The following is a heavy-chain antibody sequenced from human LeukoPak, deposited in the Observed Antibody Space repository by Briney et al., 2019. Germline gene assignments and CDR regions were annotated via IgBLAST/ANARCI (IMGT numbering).Heavy chain of an antibody. V-gene: IGHV3-30*03. J-gene: IGHJ4*02. CDR1: GFTFSSYG. Sequence: GGSLRLSCAASGFTFSSYGMHWVRQAPGKGLEWVAVISYDGSNKYYADSVKGRFTISRDNFKNTLYLQMNSLRAEDTAVYYCASKLMYSSSWYGDYWGQGTLVTVSS. CDR2: ISYDGSNK. D-gene: IGHD6-13*01. CDR3: ASKLMYSSSWYGDY.